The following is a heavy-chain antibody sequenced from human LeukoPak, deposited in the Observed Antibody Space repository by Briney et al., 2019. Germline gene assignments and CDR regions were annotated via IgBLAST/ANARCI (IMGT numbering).Heavy chain of an antibody. Sequence: SGGSLRLSCAASGFTFSDYYMSWIRQAPGKGLEWVSYISSSGSTIYYADSVKGRFTISRDNAKNSLYLQMNSLRAENTAVYYCAREDADPPRYGDADYWGQGTLVTVSS. CDR1: GFTFSDYY. CDR2: ISSSGSTI. V-gene: IGHV3-11*04. J-gene: IGHJ4*02. CDR3: AREDADPPRYGDADY. D-gene: IGHD4-17*01.